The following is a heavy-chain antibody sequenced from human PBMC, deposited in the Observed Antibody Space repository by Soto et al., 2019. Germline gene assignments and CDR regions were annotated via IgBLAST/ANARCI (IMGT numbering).Heavy chain of an antibody. CDR3: ARRNVFGSGSYSFDY. V-gene: IGHV1-3*01. Sequence: QVQLVQSGAEVKKPGASVKVSCKASGYTFTNYAMHWVRQAPGQRLEWMGWINAAIGNTKYSQKFQGSVTITRDTSAITAYMELSSLRSEDTGVYYCARRNVFGSGSYSFDYWGQGTLVTVSS. CDR2: INAAIGNT. J-gene: IGHJ4*02. CDR1: GYTFTNYA. D-gene: IGHD3-10*01.